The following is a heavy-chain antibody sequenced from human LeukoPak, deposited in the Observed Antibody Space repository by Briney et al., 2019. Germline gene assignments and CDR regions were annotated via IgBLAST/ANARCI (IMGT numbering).Heavy chain of an antibody. CDR1: GYTFTGYY. CDR2: INPNSGGT. V-gene: IGHV1-2*02. Sequence: GASVKVSCKASGYTFTGYYMHWVRQAPGQRLEWMGWINPNSGGTNYAQKFQGRVTMTMDTSISTAYMELSSLRAEDTAIYYCARASHIGAAGLFDYWGQGTLVTVSS. CDR3: ARASHIGAAGLFDY. D-gene: IGHD6-13*01. J-gene: IGHJ4*02.